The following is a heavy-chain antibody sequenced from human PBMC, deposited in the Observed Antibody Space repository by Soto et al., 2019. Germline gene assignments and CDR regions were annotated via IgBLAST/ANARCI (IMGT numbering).Heavy chain of an antibody. CDR1: GYTFTSYG. V-gene: IGHV1-18*01. Sequence: QVQLVQSGAGVKNSGASVKVSCKASGYTFTSYGFSWVRQAPGQGLEWMGWISASNGNTNYAQKLQGRVTMTTDTSTGTAYLGLRGLRSDDSATYSCARDSVRYCRDGVDYQGYYYFAMDDCGQGATYTVS. CDR2: ISASNGNT. D-gene: IGHD2-15*01. J-gene: IGHJ6*02. CDR3: ARDSVRYCRDGVDYQGYYYFAMDD.